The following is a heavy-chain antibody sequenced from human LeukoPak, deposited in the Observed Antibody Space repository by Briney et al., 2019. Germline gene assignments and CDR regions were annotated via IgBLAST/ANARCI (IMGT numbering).Heavy chain of an antibody. D-gene: IGHD6-19*01. Sequence: PGGSLRLSCAASGFTFSSYAMSWVRQAPGKGLEWVSAISGSGGSTYYADSVKGRFTISRDNSKNTLYLQMNSLRAEDTAVYYCAKQYSSGWYAGGYDAFDIWGQGTMVTVSS. J-gene: IGHJ3*02. CDR3: AKQYSSGWYAGGYDAFDI. CDR2: ISGSGGST. CDR1: GFTFSSYA. V-gene: IGHV3-23*01.